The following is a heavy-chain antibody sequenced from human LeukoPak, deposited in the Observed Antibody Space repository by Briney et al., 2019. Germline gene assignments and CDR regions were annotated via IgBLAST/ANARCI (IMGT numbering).Heavy chain of an antibody. CDR3: ARAGYCSGGSCSDWFDS. CDR2: ISPNSGGT. V-gene: IGHV1-2*02. J-gene: IGHJ5*01. D-gene: IGHD2-15*01. CDR1: GYTFTSYY. Sequence: ASVKVSCKASGYTFTSYYMHWVRQAPGQGLERVGWISPNSGGTSYAQKFQGRVTMTRDTSISTAYMELSRLRSDDTAVYYCARAGYCSGGSCSDWFDSWGQGTLVTVSS.